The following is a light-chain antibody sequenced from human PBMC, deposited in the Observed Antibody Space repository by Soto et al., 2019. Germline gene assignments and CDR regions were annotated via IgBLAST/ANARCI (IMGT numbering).Light chain of an antibody. CDR2: AAS. V-gene: IGKV3-15*01. Sequence: ISLTQSAGTLSMSPGERATLSFRASQSVSSSLAWYQQKPGQAPRLLIYAASTRATGIPARFSGSGSGTEFTLTINSLQSEDFAVYYCQQYNNWWTFGQGTKVDIK. J-gene: IGKJ1*01. CDR1: QSVSSS. CDR3: QQYNNWWT.